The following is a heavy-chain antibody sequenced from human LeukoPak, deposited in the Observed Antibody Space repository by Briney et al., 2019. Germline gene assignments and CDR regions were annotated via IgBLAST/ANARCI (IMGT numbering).Heavy chain of an antibody. D-gene: IGHD2/OR15-2a*01. CDR3: AKYQIGTMFDI. V-gene: IGHV4-39*01. J-gene: IGHJ4*02. CDR1: GGPITTSGYY. CDR2: MSYSGRT. Sequence: TSETLSLTCTVSGGPITTSGYYWGWIRQPPGKGLEWIGSMSYSGRTNYNPSLKSRVTISKDTSQNQFSLKLSSVTAADTAVYYCAKYQIGTMFDIWGQGTLVTVSS.